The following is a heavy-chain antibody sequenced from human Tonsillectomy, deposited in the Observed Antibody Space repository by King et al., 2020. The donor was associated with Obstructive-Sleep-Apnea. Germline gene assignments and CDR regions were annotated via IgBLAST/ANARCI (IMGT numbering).Heavy chain of an antibody. D-gene: IGHD3-9*01. Sequence: QLVQSGSEVKKPGASVKVSCKASGYTFTSYAMNWVRQAPGQGLEWMGWINTNTGNTTYAQGFTGRFVFSLDTSVSTAYLQISSQKAEDTAVYYCARVTNYDILTGYYTSHYYYGMDVWGQGTTVTVSS. CDR3: ARVTNYDILTGYYTSHYYYGMDV. CDR2: INTNTGNT. CDR1: GYTFTSYA. V-gene: IGHV7-4-1*02. J-gene: IGHJ6*02.